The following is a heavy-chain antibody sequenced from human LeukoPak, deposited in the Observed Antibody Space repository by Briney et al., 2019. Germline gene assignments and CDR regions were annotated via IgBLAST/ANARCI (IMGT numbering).Heavy chain of an antibody. CDR3: ARGWDYGFTFFDN. CDR2: IYYSGTT. Sequence: ASETPSLTCTVSGGSVSRHYWSWIRQPPGKGLEWIGYIYYSGTTSYNPSLKSRLTISVDRSKNQFSLRLGSVTAADTAVYFCARGWDYGFTFFDNWGQGTLVTVSS. J-gene: IGHJ4*02. D-gene: IGHD3-10*01. CDR1: GGSVSRHY. V-gene: IGHV4-59*02.